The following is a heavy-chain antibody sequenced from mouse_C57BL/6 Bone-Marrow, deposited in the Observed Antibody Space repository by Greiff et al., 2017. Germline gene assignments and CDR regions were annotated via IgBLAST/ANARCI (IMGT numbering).Heavy chain of an antibody. J-gene: IGHJ3*01. V-gene: IGHV1-59*01. CDR2: IDPSDSYT. CDR3: AREGGPHWFAY. Sequence: QVHVKQSGAELVRPGTSVKLSCKASGYTFTSYWMHWVKQRPGQGLEWIGVIDPSDSYTNYNQKFKGKATLTVDTSSSTAYMQLSSLTSEDSAVYYCAREGGPHWFAYWGQGTLVTVSA. CDR1: GYTFTSYW. D-gene: IGHD3-3*01.